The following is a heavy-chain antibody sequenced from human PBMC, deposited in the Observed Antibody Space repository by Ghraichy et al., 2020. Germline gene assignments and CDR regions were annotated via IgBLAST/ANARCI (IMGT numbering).Heavy chain of an antibody. D-gene: IGHD2-2*01. V-gene: IGHV3-48*02. J-gene: IGHJ6*02. CDR2: ISSSSSTI. Sequence: GGSLRLSCAASGFTFSSYSMNWVRQAPGKGLEWVSYISSSSSTIYYADSVKGRFTISRDNAKNSLYLQMNSLRDEDTAVYYCARDRYCSSTSCSYGMDVWGQGTTVTVS. CDR3: ARDRYCSSTSCSYGMDV. CDR1: GFTFSSYS.